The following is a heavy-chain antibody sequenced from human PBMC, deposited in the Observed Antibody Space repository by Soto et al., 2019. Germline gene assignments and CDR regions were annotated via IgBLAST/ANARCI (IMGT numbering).Heavy chain of an antibody. Sequence: EVQLVESGGGVVQSGGSLRLSCAASGITFSSYSMNWVRQAPGKGLEWVSYISSSSGSIYYADSVKGRFTISRDNAKNSLYLQMTSLRDEDTAVYYCARDNSSGWYDYYYYGMDVWGQGTTVTVSS. V-gene: IGHV3-48*02. D-gene: IGHD6-19*01. CDR2: ISSSSGSI. CDR3: ARDNSSGWYDYYYYGMDV. CDR1: GITFSSYS. J-gene: IGHJ6*02.